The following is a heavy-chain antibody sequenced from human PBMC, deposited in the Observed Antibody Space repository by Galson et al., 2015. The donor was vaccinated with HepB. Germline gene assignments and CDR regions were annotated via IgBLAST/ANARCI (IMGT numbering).Heavy chain of an antibody. CDR1: GYTFTSYA. J-gene: IGHJ3*02. CDR2: INTGNGNT. D-gene: IGHD6-19*01. CDR3: AGEGAVAADAFDI. V-gene: IGHV1-3*04. Sequence: SVKVSCKASGYTFTSYALHWVRQAPGQRLEWMGWINTGNGNTKYSQKFQGRVTITRDTSASTAYLELSSLRSEDTAVFYCAGEGAVAADAFDIWGQGTMVTVSS.